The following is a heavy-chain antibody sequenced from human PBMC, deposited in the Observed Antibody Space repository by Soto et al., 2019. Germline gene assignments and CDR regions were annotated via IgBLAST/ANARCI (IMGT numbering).Heavy chain of an antibody. V-gene: IGHV3-23*01. Sequence: EVQLLESGGGLVQPGGSLRLSCAASGFTFSSYAMSWVRQAPGKGLEWVSAISGSGGSTYYADSVKGRFTISRDNSKNTLYLQMNSLRPEDTAVYYCAKAKYYYDSSGYSRDYYYYGMDVWGQGTTVTVSS. D-gene: IGHD3-22*01. J-gene: IGHJ6*02. CDR3: AKAKYYYDSSGYSRDYYYYGMDV. CDR1: GFTFSSYA. CDR2: ISGSGGST.